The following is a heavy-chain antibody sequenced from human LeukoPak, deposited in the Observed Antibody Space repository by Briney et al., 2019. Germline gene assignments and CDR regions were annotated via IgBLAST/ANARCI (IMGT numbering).Heavy chain of an antibody. V-gene: IGHV4-34*01. Sequence: SETLSLTCAVYGGSFSGYYWSWIRQPPGKGLEWIGEINHSGSTNYNPSLKSRVTISVDTSKNQFSLKLSSVTAADTAVYYCARAWFGESSFYYYGMDVWGQGTTVTVSS. J-gene: IGHJ6*02. CDR1: GGSFSGYY. D-gene: IGHD3-10*01. CDR2: INHSGST. CDR3: ARAWFGESSFYYYGMDV.